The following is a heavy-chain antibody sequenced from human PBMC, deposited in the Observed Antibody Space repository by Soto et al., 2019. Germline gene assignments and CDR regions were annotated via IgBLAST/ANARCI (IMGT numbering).Heavy chain of an antibody. CDR3: AREDNWFDP. CDR2: IYQSGTT. J-gene: IGHJ5*02. V-gene: IGHV4-30-2*01. Sequence: QLQLQESGSGLVKPSQTLSLTCDVSGGSIGSGGYSWSWIRQPPGKGLEWIGYIYQSGTTYYNPSLKSRVTMSLDRSKNQFSLKLSSVTVADTAVYYCAREDNWFDPWGQGTLVTVSS. CDR1: GGSIGSGGYS.